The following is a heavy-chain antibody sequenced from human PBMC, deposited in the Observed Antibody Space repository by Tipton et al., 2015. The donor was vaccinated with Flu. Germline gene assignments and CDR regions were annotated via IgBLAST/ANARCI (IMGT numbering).Heavy chain of an antibody. J-gene: IGHJ4*02. D-gene: IGHD3-3*01. CDR3: ARVEVNYDFRSGYYILVKFSNFDY. V-gene: IGHV1-18*01. CDR1: GYTFTSYG. Sequence: QLVQSGAEVKKPGASVKVSCKASGYTFTSYGISWVRQAPGQGLEWMGWISAYNGNTNYAQKLQGRVTMTTDTSTSTAYMELRSLRSDDTAVYYCARVEVNYDFRSGYYILVKFSNFDYWGQGTLVTVSS. CDR2: ISAYNGNT.